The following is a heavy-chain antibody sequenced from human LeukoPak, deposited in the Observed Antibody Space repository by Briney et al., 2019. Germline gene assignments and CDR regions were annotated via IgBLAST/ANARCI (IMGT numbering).Heavy chain of an antibody. Sequence: ASVKVSCKASGYTFTGYYMHWVRQAPGQGLEWMGRINPNSGGTNYAQKFQGRVTMTRDTSISTAYMELSRLRSDDTAVYYCARDRVDSSSSNRLYYWGQGTLVTVSS. CDR2: INPNSGGT. D-gene: IGHD6-6*01. CDR1: GYTFTGYY. CDR3: ARDRVDSSSSNRLYY. V-gene: IGHV1-2*06. J-gene: IGHJ4*02.